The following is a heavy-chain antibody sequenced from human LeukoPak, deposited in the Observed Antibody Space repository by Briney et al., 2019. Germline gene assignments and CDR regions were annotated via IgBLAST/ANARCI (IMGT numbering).Heavy chain of an antibody. CDR1: GYTFTEYY. J-gene: IGHJ6*03. CDR3: ARSAEGGITIFGTNYYYYYMDV. V-gene: IGHV7-4-1*02. D-gene: IGHD3-3*01. CDR2: INTNTGNP. Sequence: ASVKVSCKTSGYTFTEYYIHWVRQAPGQGLEWMGWINTNTGNPTYAQGFTGRFVFSLDTSVSTAYLQISSLKAEDTAVYYCARSAEGGITIFGTNYYYYYMDVWGKGTTVTVSS.